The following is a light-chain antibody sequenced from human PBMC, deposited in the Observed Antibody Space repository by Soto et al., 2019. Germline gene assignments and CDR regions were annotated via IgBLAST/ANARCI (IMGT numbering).Light chain of an antibody. J-gene: IGKJ3*01. CDR2: YAS. Sequence: EVVMTQSPATLSVSPGERVTLSCRASESVHRNLAWYQQKPGQGPSLLIYYASTRATGVPDRFTGSGSGTEFTLTISSLQSEDCGVYHCQHGSNWPPTCGPGTKVEIK. V-gene: IGKV3-15*01. CDR1: ESVHRN. CDR3: QHGSNWPPT.